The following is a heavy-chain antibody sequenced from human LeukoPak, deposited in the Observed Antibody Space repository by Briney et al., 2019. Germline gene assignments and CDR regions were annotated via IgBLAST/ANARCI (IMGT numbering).Heavy chain of an antibody. J-gene: IGHJ5*02. CDR3: ARGVRFLEWLSYPQNWFDP. D-gene: IGHD3-3*01. CDR2: IYYSGST. CDR1: GGSISSYY. V-gene: IGHV4-59*01. Sequence: SSETLSLTCTVSGGSISSYYWSWIRQPPGKGLEWIGYIYYSGSTNYNPSLKSRVTISVDTSKNQFSLKLSSVTAADTAVYYCARGVRFLEWLSYPQNWFDPWGQGTLVTVSS.